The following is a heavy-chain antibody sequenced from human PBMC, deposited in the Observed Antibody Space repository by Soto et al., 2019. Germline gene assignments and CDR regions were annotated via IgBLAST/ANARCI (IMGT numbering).Heavy chain of an antibody. CDR3: ARVRGGGSEYFFDY. D-gene: IGHD2-15*01. CDR1: GYTFTGYY. J-gene: IGHJ4*02. V-gene: IGHV1-46*01. CDR2: INPSGGTT. Sequence: ASVKVSCKASGYTFTGYYMHWVRQAPGQGLEWMAIINPSGGTTYYVQKFEGRVTLTTDTSTSTVYMELSSLRSDDTAVYYCARVRGGGSEYFFDYWGQGTLVTVSS.